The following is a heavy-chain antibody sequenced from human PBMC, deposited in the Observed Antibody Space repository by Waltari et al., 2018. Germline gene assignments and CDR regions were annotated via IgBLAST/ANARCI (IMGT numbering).Heavy chain of an antibody. D-gene: IGHD2-2*01. CDR1: GYTFTSYG. J-gene: IGHJ6*03. CDR3: ARVGVGYCSSTSCYQNYMDV. Sequence: QVQLVQSGAEVKKPGASVKVSCKASGYTFTSYGISWVRQAPGQGLAWMGWISAYNGNTNYAQKLQGRVTMTTDTSTSTAYMELRSLRSDDTAVYYCARVGVGYCSSTSCYQNYMDVWGKGTTVTVSS. CDR2: ISAYNGNT. V-gene: IGHV1-18*01.